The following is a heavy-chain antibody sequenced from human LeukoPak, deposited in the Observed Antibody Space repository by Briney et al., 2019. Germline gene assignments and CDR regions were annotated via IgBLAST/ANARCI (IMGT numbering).Heavy chain of an antibody. Sequence: GGSLRLSCAASGFTFSSYTMNWVRKAPGKGLEWISYISSSSSIMYYADSVKGRFSISRDNAKNSLYLQMNSLRDEDTAVYYCARDKSGSDSARGAVIDICGQGAIVPVSS. D-gene: IGHD1-26*01. CDR1: GFTFSSYT. J-gene: IGHJ3*02. CDR3: ARDKSGSDSARGAVIDI. CDR2: ISSSSSIM. V-gene: IGHV3-48*02.